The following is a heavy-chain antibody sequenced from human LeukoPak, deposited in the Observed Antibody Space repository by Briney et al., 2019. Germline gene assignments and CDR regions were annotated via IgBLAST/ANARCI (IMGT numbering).Heavy chain of an antibody. V-gene: IGHV1-46*01. Sequence: ASVKVSCKASGFTFTTYYMHWVRQAPGQGLEWMGLINPSGTSTNYAQKFQGRVTMTKDTSTSTVYMELNSLRSEDTAVYYCAREFRGGYFDYWGQGTLVTVSP. J-gene: IGHJ4*02. CDR3: AREFRGGYFDY. CDR2: INPSGTST. D-gene: IGHD2-21*01. CDR1: GFTFTTYY.